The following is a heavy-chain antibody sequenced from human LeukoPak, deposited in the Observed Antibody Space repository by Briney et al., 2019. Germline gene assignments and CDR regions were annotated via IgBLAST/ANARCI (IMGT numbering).Heavy chain of an antibody. D-gene: IGHD3-22*01. CDR1: GFTLSSYA. CDR2: ISDSGNT. J-gene: IGHJ4*02. Sequence: GGSLRLSCAASGFTLSSYAMSWVRQAPGKGLEWVSAISDSGNTYHADSVKGRFTISRDNSKNTLYLQMNSLRAEDTAVYYCAKDRAAYYYDSSGELYWGQGTLVTVSS. V-gene: IGHV3-23*01. CDR3: AKDRAAYYYDSSGELY.